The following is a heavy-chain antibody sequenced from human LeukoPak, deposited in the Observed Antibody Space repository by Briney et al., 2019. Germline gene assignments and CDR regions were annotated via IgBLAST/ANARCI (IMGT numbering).Heavy chain of an antibody. Sequence: GRSLRLSCAASGFTFSSYGMHWVRQAPGKGLEWVAVISYDGSNKYYADSVKGRFTISRDNSKNTLYLQMNSLRAEDTAVYYCAKDSVEYGDYPFDPWGQGTLVIVSS. CDR3: AKDSVEYGDYPFDP. CDR2: ISYDGSNK. V-gene: IGHV3-30*18. J-gene: IGHJ5*02. CDR1: GFTFSSYG. D-gene: IGHD4-17*01.